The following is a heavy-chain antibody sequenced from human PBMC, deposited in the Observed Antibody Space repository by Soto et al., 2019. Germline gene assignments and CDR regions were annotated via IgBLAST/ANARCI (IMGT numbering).Heavy chain of an antibody. Sequence: GGSLRLSCAASGFTFSSYAMSWVRQAPGKGLEWVSAISGSGGSTYYADSVKGRFTISRDNSKNTLYLQMNSLRAEDTAVYYCAKCWAEYQLLWILDYWGQGTLVTVSS. V-gene: IGHV3-23*01. CDR2: ISGSGGST. CDR1: GFTFSSYA. D-gene: IGHD2-2*01. CDR3: AKCWAEYQLLWILDY. J-gene: IGHJ4*02.